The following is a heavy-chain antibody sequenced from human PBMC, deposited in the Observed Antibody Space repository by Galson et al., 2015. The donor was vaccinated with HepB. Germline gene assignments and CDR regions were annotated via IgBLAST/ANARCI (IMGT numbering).Heavy chain of an antibody. D-gene: IGHD2-2*01. CDR1: GFTFSSYA. Sequence: SLRLSCAASGFTFSSYAMSWVRQAPGKGLEWVSAISGSGGSTYYADSVKGRFTISRDNSKNTLYLQMNSLRAEDTAVYYCAKGAGFSVVPAANLFFQHWGQGTLVTVSS. CDR3: AKGAGFSVVPAANLFFQH. V-gene: IGHV3-23*01. J-gene: IGHJ1*01. CDR2: ISGSGGST.